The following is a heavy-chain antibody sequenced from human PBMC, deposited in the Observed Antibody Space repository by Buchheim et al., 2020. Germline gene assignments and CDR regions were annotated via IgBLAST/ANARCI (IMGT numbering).Heavy chain of an antibody. J-gene: IGHJ6*02. CDR1: GFTFSNYW. V-gene: IGHV3-7*01. D-gene: IGHD3-3*01. CDR3: ARDFWSPAWYYYYGMDV. CDR2: IKQDGSER. Sequence: EVQLVESGGGLVQPGGSLRLSCAASGFTFSNYWMSWVRQAPGKGLEWVANIKQDGSERYYVDSVKGRFTISRDNTKNSLYLQMNSLRAEDTAVYYCARDFWSPAWYYYYGMDVWGQGTT.